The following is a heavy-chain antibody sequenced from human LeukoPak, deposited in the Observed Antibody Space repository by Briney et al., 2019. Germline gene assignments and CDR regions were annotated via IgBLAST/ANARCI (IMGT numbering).Heavy chain of an antibody. CDR3: ARDFGYCSGGSCYSWRFFDY. J-gene: IGHJ4*02. CDR1: GYSVSSGYF. D-gene: IGHD2-15*01. CDR2: VYHSGST. Sequence: SETLSLTCTVSGYSVSSGYFWGWIRQPPGKGLEWIGSVYHSGSTYYNPSLKSRVTISVDTSKNQFSLKLSSVTAADTAVYYCARDFGYCSGGSCYSWRFFDYWGQGTLVTVSS. V-gene: IGHV4-38-2*02.